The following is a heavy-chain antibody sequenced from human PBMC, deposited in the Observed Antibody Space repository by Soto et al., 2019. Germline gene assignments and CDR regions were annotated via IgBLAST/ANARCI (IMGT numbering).Heavy chain of an antibody. D-gene: IGHD4-17*01. CDR2: IHSSGST. CDR1: GGSVSSFY. Sequence: PSETLSLTCTVSGGSVSSFYWSWVRQPPGKGLEWIGYIHSSGSTYYNPSLSSRVTLSVDSSKNQFSLILTSVTAADTAVYYCARHAGPGEYDWGQGTLVTVSS. CDR3: ARHAGPGEYD. J-gene: IGHJ4*02. V-gene: IGHV4-59*08.